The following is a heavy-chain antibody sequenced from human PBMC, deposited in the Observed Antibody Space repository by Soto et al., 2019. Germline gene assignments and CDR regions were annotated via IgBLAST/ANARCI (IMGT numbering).Heavy chain of an antibody. D-gene: IGHD2-21*01. J-gene: IGHJ5*02. Sequence: QVQMVESGGGVVQPGRSLTLSCITSGFIFTSYGMHWVRRAPGKGLDWVAAIQSDGSKEYYADSVKGRFTISRDDSKNTLYLHLTSLTAEATAGYYCGRDLQEGVIHFDPWGQGTLVTVSS. CDR1: GFIFTSYG. V-gene: IGHV3-33*05. CDR2: IQSDGSKE. CDR3: GRDLQEGVIHFDP.